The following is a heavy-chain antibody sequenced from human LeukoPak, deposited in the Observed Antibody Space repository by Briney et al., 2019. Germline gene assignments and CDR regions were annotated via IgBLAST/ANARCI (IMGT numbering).Heavy chain of an antibody. J-gene: IGHJ4*02. CDR1: GGSISSYY. CDR3: ARDSGDDSSGYYFPYFDY. V-gene: IGHV4-59*01. D-gene: IGHD3-22*01. Sequence: SETLSLTCTVSGGSISSYYWSWIREPPGKGLEWIGYIYYSGSTNYNPSLKSRVTISVDTSKNQFSLKLSSVTAADTAVYYCARDSGDDSSGYYFPYFDYWGQGTLVTVSS. CDR2: IYYSGST.